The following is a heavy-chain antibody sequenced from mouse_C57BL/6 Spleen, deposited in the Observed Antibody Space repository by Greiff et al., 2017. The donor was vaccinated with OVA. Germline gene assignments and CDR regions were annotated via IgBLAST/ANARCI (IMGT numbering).Heavy chain of an antibody. J-gene: IGHJ3*01. V-gene: IGHV3-6*01. CDR1: GYSITSGYY. Sequence: EVQLQESGPGLVKPSQSLSLTCSVTGYSITSGYYWNWIRQFPGNKLEWMGYISYDGSNNYNPSLKNRISITRDTSKNQFFLKLNSETTEDTATYYCARVSMDYDGAYWGQGTLVTVSA. D-gene: IGHD2-4*01. CDR2: ISYDGSN. CDR3: ARVSMDYDGAY.